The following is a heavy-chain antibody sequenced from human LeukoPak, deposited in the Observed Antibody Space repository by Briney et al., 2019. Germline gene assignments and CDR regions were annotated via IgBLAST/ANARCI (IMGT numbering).Heavy chain of an antibody. CDR3: AKSPLRFLEWLLVY. CDR1: GFTFSSYA. D-gene: IGHD3-3*01. J-gene: IGHJ4*02. CDR2: ISGSGGST. V-gene: IGHV3-23*01. Sequence: PGGSLRLSCAASGFTFSSYAMSWVRQAPGKGLEWVSAISGSGGSTYYADSVKGRFTISRDNSKNTLYLQMNSLRAEDTAVYYCAKSPLRFLEWLLVYWGQGTLVTVSS.